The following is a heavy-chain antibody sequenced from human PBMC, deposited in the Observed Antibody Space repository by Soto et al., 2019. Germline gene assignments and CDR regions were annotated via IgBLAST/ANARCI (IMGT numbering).Heavy chain of an antibody. V-gene: IGHV3-23*01. CDR3: AKEHPGLYDILTGYYYFDY. CDR1: GFTFSSYA. Sequence: GGSLRLSCAASGFTFSSYAMSWVRQAPGKGLEWVSAISGSGGSTYYADSVKGRFTISRDNSKNTLYLQMNGLRAEDTAVYYCAKEHPGLYDILTGYYYFDYWGQGTLVTVSS. D-gene: IGHD3-9*01. CDR2: ISGSGGST. J-gene: IGHJ4*02.